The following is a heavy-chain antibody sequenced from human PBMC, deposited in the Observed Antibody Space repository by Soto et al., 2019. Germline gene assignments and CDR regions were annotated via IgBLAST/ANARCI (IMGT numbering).Heavy chain of an antibody. J-gene: IGHJ4*02. CDR2: INAGNGNT. CDR3: ARALNYYDFWSGYQHYFDY. D-gene: IGHD3-3*01. Sequence: GASVKVSCKASGYTFTSYAIHWVRQAPGQRLEWMGWINAGNGNTKYSQKFQGRVTITRDTSASTAYMELSSLRSEDTAVYYCARALNYYDFWSGYQHYFDYWGQGTLVTVSS. V-gene: IGHV1-3*01. CDR1: GYTFTSYA.